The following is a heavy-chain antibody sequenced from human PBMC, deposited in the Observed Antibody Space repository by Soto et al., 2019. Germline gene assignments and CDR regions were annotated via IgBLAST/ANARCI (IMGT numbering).Heavy chain of an antibody. CDR1: GFTFSSYG. J-gene: IGHJ4*02. CDR3: AKLRDFVVLPAGILDY. V-gene: IGHV3-23*01. CDR2: ISGGGDTT. D-gene: IGHD2-8*01. Sequence: EVQLLESGGGLVQPGGSLRLTCAASGFTFSSYGISWIRLSPGKGLEWVSVISGGGDTTYYTPSVKGRFTISRDDFRNTLHLQRNSLRTEDTAIYYFAKLRDFVVLPAGILDYWGPGTLVTVSS.